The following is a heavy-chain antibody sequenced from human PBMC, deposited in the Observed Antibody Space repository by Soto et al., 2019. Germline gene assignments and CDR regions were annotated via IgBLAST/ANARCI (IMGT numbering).Heavy chain of an antibody. CDR1: GGSISSGGYY. CDR3: ARIPYSYVLVGADV. Sequence: SETLSLTCTVSGGSISSGGYYWSWIRQHPGKGLEWIGYIYYSGSTYYNPSLKSRVTISVDTSKNQFSLKLSSVTAADTAVYYCARIPYSYVLVGADVWGQGTTVTVSS. CDR2: IYYSGST. J-gene: IGHJ6*02. D-gene: IGHD5-18*01. V-gene: IGHV4-31*03.